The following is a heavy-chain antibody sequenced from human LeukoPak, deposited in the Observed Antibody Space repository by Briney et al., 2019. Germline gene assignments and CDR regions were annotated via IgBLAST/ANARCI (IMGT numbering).Heavy chain of an antibody. D-gene: IGHD3-3*01. CDR3: ARGYYDFWRFDY. CDR1: GGSISSYY. J-gene: IGHJ4*02. V-gene: IGHV4-59*01. CDR2: IYYSGST. Sequence: PSETLSLTCTVSGGSISSYYWSWIRQPPGQGLEWIGYIYYSGSTNYNPSLKSRVTISVDTSKNQFSLKLSSVTAADTAVYYCARGYYDFWRFDYWGQGTLVTVSS.